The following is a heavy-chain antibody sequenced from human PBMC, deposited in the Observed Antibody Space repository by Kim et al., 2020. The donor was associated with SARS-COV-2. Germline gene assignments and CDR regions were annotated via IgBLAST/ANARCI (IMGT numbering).Heavy chain of an antibody. CDR1: GFTFSSYA. CDR2: ISYDGSNK. D-gene: IGHD5-18*01. J-gene: IGHJ4*02. V-gene: IGHV3-30-3*01. CDR3: ARWHSLLGDY. Sequence: GGSLRLSCAASGFTFSSYAMHWVRQAPGKGLEWVAVISYDGSNKYYADSVKGRFTISRDNAKNTLYLQMNSLRAEDTAVYYCARWHSLLGDYWGQGNLVTVPS.